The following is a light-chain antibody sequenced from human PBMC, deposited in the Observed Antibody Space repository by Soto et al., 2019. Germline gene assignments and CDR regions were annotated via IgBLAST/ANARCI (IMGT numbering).Light chain of an antibody. CDR3: QQRNRWPPVT. J-gene: IGKJ4*01. Sequence: ESVLTQSPPTLSLSPGERATLSCRASPSVSNSLAWYQHKPGQAPRLLIYDAFNRATGVPTRFSGSGSGTDFTLTISSLEPEDFAVYYCQQRNRWPPVTFGGGTKVDIK. V-gene: IGKV3-11*01. CDR2: DAF. CDR1: PSVSNS.